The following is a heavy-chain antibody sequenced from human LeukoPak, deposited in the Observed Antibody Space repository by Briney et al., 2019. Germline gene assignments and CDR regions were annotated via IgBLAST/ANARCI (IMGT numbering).Heavy chain of an antibody. CDR2: TYYRSKRYK. D-gene: IGHD5-24*01. V-gene: IGHV6-1*01. CDR1: GGRDSGNSTA. Sequence: SQTLSLTCVISGGRDSGNSTAYKWIRQSPSRGLEWLGWTYYRSKRYKDYAVYGQSQITTNPDTSKNQLSLQLNSVTPDDTAVYYCARGGQGDGYSADEAFDFWGQGTMVTVSS. CDR3: ARGGQGDGYSADEAFDF. J-gene: IGHJ3*01.